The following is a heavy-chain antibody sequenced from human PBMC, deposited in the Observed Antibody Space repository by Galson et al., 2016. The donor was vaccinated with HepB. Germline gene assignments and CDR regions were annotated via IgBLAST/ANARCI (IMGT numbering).Heavy chain of an antibody. CDR2: ISGSGRIT. D-gene: IGHD2-21*02. J-gene: IGHJ4*02. Sequence: SLRLSCAASGFTFSSYAMMWVRQTPGKGLEWVSSISGSGRITYYADSVRGRFTISRDNSKSTLYLRMNSLRAEDTAVYYCATDNLAYCGADCYCWGQATRLTFSS. CDR1: GFTFSSYA. CDR3: ATDNLAYCGADCYC. V-gene: IGHV3-23*01.